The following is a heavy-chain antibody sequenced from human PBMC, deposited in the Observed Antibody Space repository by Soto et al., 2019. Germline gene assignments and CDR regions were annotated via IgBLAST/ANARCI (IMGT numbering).Heavy chain of an antibody. D-gene: IGHD1-20*01. Sequence: SVKISCKASGGTFSGYAINWVRQAPGQGLEWMGGIIPFLGITDYGQKFQGRITIAADESTGTAYMDLRGLRSEDTAVYYCARDPRSITGTTSYEDFQHWGQGTQVTVS. CDR3: ARDPRSITGTTSYEDFQH. CDR2: IIPFLGIT. J-gene: IGHJ1*01. CDR1: GGTFSGYA. V-gene: IGHV1-69*13.